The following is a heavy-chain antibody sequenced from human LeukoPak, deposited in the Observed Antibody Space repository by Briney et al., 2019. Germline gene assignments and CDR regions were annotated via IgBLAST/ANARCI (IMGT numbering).Heavy chain of an antibody. V-gene: IGHV3-7*01. CDR3: ARGRSVPAAMGNWFDP. CDR2: IKQDGSEK. D-gene: IGHD2-2*01. CDR1: GFTFRNYW. J-gene: IGHJ5*02. Sequence: GGFLRLSCAASGFTFRNYWMSWVRQAPGKGLEWVANIKQDGSEKYYVDSVKGRFTISRDNAKNSLYLQMNNLRAEDTAVYYCARGRSVPAAMGNWFDPWGQGTLVTVSS.